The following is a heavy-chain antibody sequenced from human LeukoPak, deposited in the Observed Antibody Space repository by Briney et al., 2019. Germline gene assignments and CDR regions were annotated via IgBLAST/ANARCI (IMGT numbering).Heavy chain of an antibody. D-gene: IGHD3-9*01. V-gene: IGHV3-23*01. Sequence: GGSLRLSCAASGFTFSSYGMSWVRQAPGKGLEWVSAISGSGGSTYYADSVKGRFTTSRDNSKNTLYLQMNSLRAEDTAVYYCAKDGDDILTGYYFDYWGQGTLVTVSS. CDR3: AKDGDDILTGYYFDY. CDR1: GFTFSSYG. J-gene: IGHJ4*02. CDR2: ISGSGGST.